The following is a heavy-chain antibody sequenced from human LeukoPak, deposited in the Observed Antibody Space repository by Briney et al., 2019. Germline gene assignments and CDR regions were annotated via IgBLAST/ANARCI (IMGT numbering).Heavy chain of an antibody. CDR3: VRHGDTSGYYYYVDY. Sequence: SETLSLTCTVSGASISSYYWSWIRQPPGKGLEWIGYVSYSGGTNYNPSLKSRVTISLDTSKSQFSLKLSSLTAADTAVYFCVRHGDTSGYYYYVDYWGQGTLVTVSS. CDR2: VSYSGGT. CDR1: GASISSYY. V-gene: IGHV4-59*08. D-gene: IGHD3-22*01. J-gene: IGHJ4*02.